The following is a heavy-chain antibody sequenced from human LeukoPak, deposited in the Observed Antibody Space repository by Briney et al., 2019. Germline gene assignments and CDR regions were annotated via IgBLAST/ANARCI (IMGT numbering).Heavy chain of an antibody. CDR1: GFTFHEYA. J-gene: IGHJ4*02. CDR2: ISVDGSAT. V-gene: IGHV3-30*04. Sequence: GGSLRLSRAASGFTFHEYAMNWLRPTPDRGLFWVAAISVDGSATNYAHSVKGRFTISIDSSRNTLSLQMNKLRPHTTVVYSCSSDFGYWGQGTLVTVSS. CDR3: SSDFGY.